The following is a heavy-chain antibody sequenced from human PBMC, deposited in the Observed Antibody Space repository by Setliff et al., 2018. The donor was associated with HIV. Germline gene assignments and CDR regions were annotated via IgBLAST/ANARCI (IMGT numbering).Heavy chain of an antibody. Sequence: PGGSLRLSCVASGFTFSTFAMHWVRQAPGKGLEWASVISYDGSRISYADSVKGRFTISRDNSKNTLFLQLNTLRPEDTAVYYCARGTTGSGWFYDSWGQGVLVTVSS. V-gene: IGHV3-30*01. CDR1: GFTFSTFA. D-gene: IGHD6-19*01. CDR3: ARGTTGSGWFYDS. CDR2: ISYDGSRI. J-gene: IGHJ4*02.